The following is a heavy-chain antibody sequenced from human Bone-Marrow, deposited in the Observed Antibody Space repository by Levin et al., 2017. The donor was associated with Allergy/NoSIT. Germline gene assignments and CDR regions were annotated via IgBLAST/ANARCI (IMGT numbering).Heavy chain of an antibody. CDR1: GFTVSSNY. Sequence: GGSLRLSCAASGFTVSSNYMSWVRQAPGKGPEWVAVRDRGGSTYYADSVKGRFTISRDNSKNTLYLQMNSLRAEDTAVYYCARGWFGELLSHWGQGTLVTVSS. CDR3: ARGWFGELLSH. J-gene: IGHJ4*02. V-gene: IGHV3-53*01. CDR2: RDRGGST. D-gene: IGHD3-10*01.